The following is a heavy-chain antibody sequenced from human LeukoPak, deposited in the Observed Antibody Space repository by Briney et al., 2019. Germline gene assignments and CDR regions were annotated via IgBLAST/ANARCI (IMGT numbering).Heavy chain of an antibody. V-gene: IGHV3-74*01. J-gene: IGHJ3*02. D-gene: IGHD2-15*01. CDR2: INTYGSSI. CDR3: ARDSAAAFDI. Sequence: QPGGSLRLSRAASGFTFSNFWKHRGRQAPGKGLVLVSRINTYGSSITYAHSVKGRFTISRDNAKNTLYLQMNSLRAEDTAVYYCARDSAAAFDIWGQGTMVTVSS. CDR1: GFTFSNFW.